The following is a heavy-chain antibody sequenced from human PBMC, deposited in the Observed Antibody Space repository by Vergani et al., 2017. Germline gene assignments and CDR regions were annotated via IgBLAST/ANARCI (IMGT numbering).Heavy chain of an antibody. CDR3: ARDSPYYDFWSGYYIDYYYYYYMDV. D-gene: IGHD3-3*01. Sequence: EVQLVESGGGLVTPGGSLRLSCAASGFTFSSYSMNWVRQAPGKGLEWVSSISSSSSYIYYADSVKGRFTISRDNSKNTLYLQMNSLRADDTAVYYCARDSPYYDFWSGYYIDYYYYYYMDVWGKGTTVTVSS. J-gene: IGHJ6*03. CDR1: GFTFSSYS. V-gene: IGHV3-21*01. CDR2: ISSSSSYI.